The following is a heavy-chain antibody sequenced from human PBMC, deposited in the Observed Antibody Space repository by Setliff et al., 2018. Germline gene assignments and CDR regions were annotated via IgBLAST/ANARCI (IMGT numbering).Heavy chain of an antibody. Sequence: RLSCAASGFSFTTYTMNWIRQAPGQGLEWVSSIDTSSTWIYYADSVKGRFTISRDNAENSLYLQMNSLRAEDTAVYYCARSETCHSTHCSPYDYWGQGTPVTVSS. CDR1: GFSFTTYT. J-gene: IGHJ4*02. V-gene: IGHV3-21*01. CDR2: IDTSSTWI. CDR3: ARSETCHSTHCSPYDY. D-gene: IGHD2-2*01.